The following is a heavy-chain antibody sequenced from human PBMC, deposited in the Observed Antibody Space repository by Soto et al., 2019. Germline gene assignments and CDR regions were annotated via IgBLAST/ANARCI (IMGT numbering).Heavy chain of an antibody. Sequence: EVQLLESGGGLVQPGGSLRLSCVASGFTFSSYAMSWVRQAPGKGLEWVSGISGSGGSTYYADSVKGRFTISRDNSKNTLDRQMNSLRAEDTAVYYCAKGGKYCTNTSGYGYYYYYMDVWGKGTTVTVSS. CDR1: GFTFSSYA. CDR2: ISGSGGST. J-gene: IGHJ6*03. CDR3: AKGGKYCTNTSGYGYYYYYMDV. V-gene: IGHV3-23*01. D-gene: IGHD2-2*01.